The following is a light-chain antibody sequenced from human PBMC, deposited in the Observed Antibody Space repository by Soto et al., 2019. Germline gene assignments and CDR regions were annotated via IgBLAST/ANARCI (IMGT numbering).Light chain of an antibody. Sequence: QSALTQPPSASGSPGQSLTISCTGTSSDVGAHNYVSWYQQNPGKAPKLMLYDVNKRPSGVPDRFSGSKSGNTASLTVSGLQAEDEADYYCCSYAGSGTDNYVFGSGTKLTVL. CDR2: DVN. CDR1: SSDVGAHNY. V-gene: IGLV2-8*01. J-gene: IGLJ1*01. CDR3: CSYAGSGTDNYV.